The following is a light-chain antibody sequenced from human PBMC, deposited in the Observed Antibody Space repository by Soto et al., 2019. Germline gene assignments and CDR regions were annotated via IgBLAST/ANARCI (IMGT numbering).Light chain of an antibody. Sequence: QSVLTQPPSASGSPGQSVTICCTGTSSDVGSYNYVSWYQQHPGKAPKLMISEVSKRPSGVPDRFSGSKSGNTASLTVSGLQAEDEADYYCSSFAGNNNLVFGGGTKLTVL. V-gene: IGLV2-8*01. J-gene: IGLJ2*01. CDR2: EVS. CDR1: SSDVGSYNY. CDR3: SSFAGNNNLV.